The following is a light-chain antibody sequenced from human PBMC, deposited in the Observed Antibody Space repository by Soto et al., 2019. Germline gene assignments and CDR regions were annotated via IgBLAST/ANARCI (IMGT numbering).Light chain of an antibody. Sequence: DIQMTQSPSSLSASVGDRVTITCQASQDITNYLNWYQQKPGKAPKLLIYDASHLETGVPSRFSGSGSGTDFTFTISSLQPEDVATYYCQQYDNLPLLTFGGGTRVELK. V-gene: IGKV1-33*01. CDR3: QQYDNLPLLT. J-gene: IGKJ4*01. CDR2: DAS. CDR1: QDITNY.